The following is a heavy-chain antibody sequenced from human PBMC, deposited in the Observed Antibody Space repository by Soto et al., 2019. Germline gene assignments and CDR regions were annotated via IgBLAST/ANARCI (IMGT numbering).Heavy chain of an antibody. Sequence: ASVKVSCKASGGTFSSYTISWVRQAPGQGLEWMGRIIPILGIANYAQKFQGRVTITADKSTSTAYMELSSLRSEDTAVYYCARVGDYYDILTGYYFTGSDPWGQGTLVTVSS. CDR1: GGTFSSYT. V-gene: IGHV1-69*02. CDR3: ARVGDYYDILTGYYFTGSDP. J-gene: IGHJ5*02. D-gene: IGHD3-9*01. CDR2: IIPILGIA.